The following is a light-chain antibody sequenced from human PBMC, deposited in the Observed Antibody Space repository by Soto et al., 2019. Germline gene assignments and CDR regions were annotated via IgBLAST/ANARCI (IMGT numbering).Light chain of an antibody. Sequence: QSALTQPASVSASPGLSITISCTGTNSDVGGHNFVSWYQHHPGKAPRLIIFLVTNRPSGVSNRFSASKSGSTASLTISGLQAEDEADYYCISYTTTNTDVFGTGTKLTVL. J-gene: IGLJ1*01. CDR2: LVT. V-gene: IGLV2-14*01. CDR1: NSDVGGHNF. CDR3: ISYTTTNTDV.